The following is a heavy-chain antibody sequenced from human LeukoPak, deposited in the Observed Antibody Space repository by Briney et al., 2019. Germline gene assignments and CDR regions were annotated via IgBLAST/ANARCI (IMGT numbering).Heavy chain of an antibody. Sequence: SETLSLTCTVSGGSISTYYWNWIRQPPGKGLEWIGYIYHSGSTNYNPSLKSRVTISVDTSKNQFSLKLSSVTAADTAVYYCARVLKLHFWSGWFDPWGQGTLVTVSS. CDR2: IYHSGST. CDR1: GGSISTYY. V-gene: IGHV4-59*12. J-gene: IGHJ5*02. D-gene: IGHD3-3*02. CDR3: ARVLKLHFWSGWFDP.